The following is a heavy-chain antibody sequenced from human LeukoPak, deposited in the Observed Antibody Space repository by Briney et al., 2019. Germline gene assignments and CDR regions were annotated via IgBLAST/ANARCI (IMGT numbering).Heavy chain of an antibody. J-gene: IGHJ4*02. Sequence: GGSLRLSCAASGFTFSSFAMHWVRQAPGKGLAWVALISSDGSNEYYADSVKGRFSISRDSSKNTPYLQMNSLRADDTAVYYCARARGFGSGSSYYFDYWGQGTLVTVSS. CDR1: GFTFSSFA. CDR3: ARARGFGSGSSYYFDY. V-gene: IGHV3-30-3*01. D-gene: IGHD3-10*01. CDR2: ISSDGSNE.